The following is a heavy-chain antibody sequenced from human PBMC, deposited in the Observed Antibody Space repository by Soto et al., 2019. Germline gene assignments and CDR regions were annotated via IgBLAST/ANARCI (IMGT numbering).Heavy chain of an antibody. D-gene: IGHD4-4*01. CDR1: GFTFTSSA. V-gene: IGHV1-58*02. CDR2: IVVGRGKT. Sequence: ASVKVSCKASGFTFTSSAMQWVRQARGQRLEWIGWIVVGRGKTNYAQKFQERVTITRDRSTSTAYMERSSLGSEATAVYYWAADGLTSTDYYYYMDVWGKGTTVTVSS. CDR3: AADGLTSTDYYYYMDV. J-gene: IGHJ6*03.